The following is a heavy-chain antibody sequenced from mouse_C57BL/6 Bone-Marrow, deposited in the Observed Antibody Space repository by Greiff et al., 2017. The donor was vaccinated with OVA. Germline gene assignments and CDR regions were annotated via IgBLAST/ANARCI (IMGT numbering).Heavy chain of an antibody. J-gene: IGHJ3*01. CDR3: TREGLRLAWFAY. V-gene: IGHV1-5*01. Sequence: VQLQQSGTVLVRPGASVKMSCKTSGYTFTSYWMHWVKQRPGQGLEWIGAIYPGNSGTSYNQKFKGKAKLTAVTSASTAYMELSSLTNEDSAVYYCTREGLRLAWFAYWGQGTLVTVSA. D-gene: IGHD3-2*02. CDR1: GYTFTSYW. CDR2: IYPGNSGT.